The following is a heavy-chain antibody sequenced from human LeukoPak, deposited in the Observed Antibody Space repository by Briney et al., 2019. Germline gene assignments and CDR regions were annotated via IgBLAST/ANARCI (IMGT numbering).Heavy chain of an antibody. D-gene: IGHD4-17*01. CDR3: ASEALRSRPLDV. V-gene: IGHV4-4*07. J-gene: IGHJ6*04. Sequence: SETLSLTCTVSGDSISSYFWTWIRQPAGKGLEWIGRIYASGITNYNPSLRSRVTMSVDTSKNQFSLKLSSVTAADTAVYYCASEALRSRPLDVWDKGTTVTVSS. CDR2: IYASGIT. CDR1: GDSISSYF.